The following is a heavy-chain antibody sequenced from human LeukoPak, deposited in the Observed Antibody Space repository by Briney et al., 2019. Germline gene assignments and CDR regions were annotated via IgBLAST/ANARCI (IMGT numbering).Heavy chain of an antibody. V-gene: IGHV4-34*01. CDR1: GGSFSGYY. CDR3: AREGTGYSSSKDNWFDP. Sequence: LETLSLTCAVYGGSFSGYYWSWIRQPPGKGLEWIGEINHSGSTNYNPSLKSRVTISVDTSKNQFSLKLSSVTAADTAVYYCAREGTGYSSSKDNWFDPWGQGTLVTVSS. CDR2: INHSGST. D-gene: IGHD6-13*01. J-gene: IGHJ5*02.